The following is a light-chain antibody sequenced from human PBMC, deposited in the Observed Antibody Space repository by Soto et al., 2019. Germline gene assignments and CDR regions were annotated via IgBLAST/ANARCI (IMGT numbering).Light chain of an antibody. J-gene: IGKJ1*01. Sequence: DIHMTQSPSTLSASVGDRVTITCRASQSISIWLAWYQQKPGKAPNLLIYKTSSLETGVPSRFSGSGSGTEVTRTISSLQPDDFAAYYCQHWNDYSWTFGQGTKVEVK. CDR3: QHWNDYSWT. CDR1: QSISIW. CDR2: KTS. V-gene: IGKV1-5*03.